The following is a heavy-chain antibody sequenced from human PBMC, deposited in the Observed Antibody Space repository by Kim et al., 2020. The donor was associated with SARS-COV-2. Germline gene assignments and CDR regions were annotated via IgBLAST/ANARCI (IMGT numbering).Heavy chain of an antibody. Sequence: ASVKVSCKASGYTFTSYDINWVRQATGQGLEWMGWMNPNSGNTGYAQKFQGRVTMTRNTSISTAYMELSSLRSEDTAVYYCARGGSGYCSSTSCYVPVHYYDYGMDVWGQGTTVTVSS. D-gene: IGHD2-2*01. CDR1: GYTFTSYD. V-gene: IGHV1-8*01. CDR2: MNPNSGNT. CDR3: ARGGSGYCSSTSCYVPVHYYDYGMDV. J-gene: IGHJ6*02.